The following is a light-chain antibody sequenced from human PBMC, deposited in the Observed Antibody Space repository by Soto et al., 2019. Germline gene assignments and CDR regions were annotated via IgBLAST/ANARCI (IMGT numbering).Light chain of an antibody. CDR3: QQYNNWPPT. CDR2: GAS. J-gene: IGKJ1*01. Sequence: EIVMTQSPATLSVSPGERATLSCRASQSVSSNFAWYQQKPGQSPRLLINGASTRATGIPARFSGSGSGTEFTLTISSLQSEDFAVYYCQQYNNWPPTFGQGTKVAFK. CDR1: QSVSSN. V-gene: IGKV3-15*01.